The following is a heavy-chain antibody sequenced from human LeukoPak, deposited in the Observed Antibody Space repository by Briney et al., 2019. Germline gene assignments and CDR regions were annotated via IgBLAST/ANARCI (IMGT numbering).Heavy chain of an antibody. J-gene: IGHJ4*02. CDR3: AKVLGIAAAGTPYYFDY. CDR2: ISGSGGST. D-gene: IGHD6-13*01. CDR1: GFTFSSYA. Sequence: GGSLRLSCAASGFTFSSYAMSWVRQAPGKGLEWVSAISGSGGSTYYADSVKGRFTISRDNSKNTLYLQMNSLRAEDTAVYYCAKVLGIAAAGTPYYFDYWGQGTLVTVSS. V-gene: IGHV3-23*01.